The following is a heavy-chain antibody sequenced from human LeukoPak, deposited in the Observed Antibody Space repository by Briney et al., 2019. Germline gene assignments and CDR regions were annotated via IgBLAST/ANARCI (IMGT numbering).Heavy chain of an antibody. Sequence: SGTLSLTCAVYGGSFSGYYWSWIRQPPGKGLQWIGEINHSGSTNYIPYLKSRVTISVDTPKNQFSLKLSSVTAADTAVYYCARGRERFVDALGACDIWGQGTMVTVSS. V-gene: IGHV4-34*01. J-gene: IGHJ3*02. CDR2: INHSGST. D-gene: IGHD3-10*01. CDR3: ARGRERFVDALGACDI. CDR1: GGSFSGYY.